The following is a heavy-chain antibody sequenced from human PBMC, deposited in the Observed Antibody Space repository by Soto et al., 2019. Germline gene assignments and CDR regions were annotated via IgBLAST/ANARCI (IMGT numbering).Heavy chain of an antibody. CDR1: GFTFSGHA. D-gene: IGHD6-19*01. Sequence: QVPLVESGGGVAQPGRSLRLSCTVSGFTFSGHAMHWVRQAPGKGLEWVTQIWYDGSNKYYAASVKGRFTISRDNSXNTLYLQMNSLRVEDTAVYYCARDGQGLAPYALDVWGQGTSVTVSS. J-gene: IGHJ6*02. V-gene: IGHV3-33*01. CDR2: IWYDGSNK. CDR3: ARDGQGLAPYALDV.